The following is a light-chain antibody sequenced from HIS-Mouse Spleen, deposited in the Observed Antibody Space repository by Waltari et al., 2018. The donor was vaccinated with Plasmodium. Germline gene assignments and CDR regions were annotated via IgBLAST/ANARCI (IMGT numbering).Light chain of an antibody. CDR2: EDS. J-gene: IGLJ3*02. Sequence: SYELTQPPSVSVSPGQTARITCSGDALPKKYAYWYQHKSGQAPVLVIDEDSKRPSGIPVRFAGASSGTMATLTISGAQVEDEADYYCYSTDSSGNHRVFGGGTKLTVL. CDR1: ALPKKY. CDR3: YSTDSSGNHRV. V-gene: IGLV3-10*01.